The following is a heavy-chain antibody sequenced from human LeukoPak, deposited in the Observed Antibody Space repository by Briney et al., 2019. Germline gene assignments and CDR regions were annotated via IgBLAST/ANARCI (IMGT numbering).Heavy chain of an antibody. J-gene: IGHJ4*02. D-gene: IGHD5-12*01. CDR1: GFTFSNYW. CDR2: IKQDGSEK. V-gene: IGHV3-7*01. CDR3: TRDGGYSGFDFDY. Sequence: GGSLRLSCAASGFTFSNYWMIWVRQAPGKGLEWVASIKQDGSEKQYVGSVRGRFTISRDNDKKSVYLQMISLRVEDTAVYFCTRDGGYSGFDFDYWGQGVLVTVSS.